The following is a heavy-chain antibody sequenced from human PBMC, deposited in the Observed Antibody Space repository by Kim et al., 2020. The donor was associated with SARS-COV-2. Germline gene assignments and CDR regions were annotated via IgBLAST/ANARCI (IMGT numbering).Heavy chain of an antibody. CDR1: GYSFTTNG. V-gene: IGHV1-18*01. Sequence: ASVKVSCKTSGYSFTTNGISWVRQTPGQGLEWMGWISGYDGETRYAQNFQARITISMKTSTTTVYMDLRSLRSDDTAMYFCATTSRIVLFPASNGFAAWG. D-gene: IGHD2-15*01. CDR2: ISGYDGET. J-gene: IGHJ5*01. CDR3: ATTSRIVLFPASNGFAA.